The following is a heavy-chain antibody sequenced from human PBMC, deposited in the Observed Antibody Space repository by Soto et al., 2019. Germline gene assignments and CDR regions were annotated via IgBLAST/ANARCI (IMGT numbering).Heavy chain of an antibody. V-gene: IGHV4-59*08. Sequence: SETLSLTCTVSGGSISSYYWSWIRQPPGKGLEWIGYIYYSGSTNYNPSLKSRVTISVDTSKNQFSLKLSSVTAADTAVYYCAGRYQWLGYGDYYYYGTDVWGQGTTVTVSS. CDR2: IYYSGST. CDR1: GGSISSYY. J-gene: IGHJ6*02. CDR3: AGRYQWLGYGDYYYYGTDV. D-gene: IGHD6-19*01.